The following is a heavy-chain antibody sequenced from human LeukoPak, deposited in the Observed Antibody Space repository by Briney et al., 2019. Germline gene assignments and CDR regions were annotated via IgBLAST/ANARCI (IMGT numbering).Heavy chain of an antibody. D-gene: IGHD3-22*01. CDR2: INPNSGGT. Sequence: GASVKVSCKASGYTFTGYYMHWVRQAPGQGLEWMGWINPNSGGTNYAQKFQGRVTITADKSTSTAYMELSSLRSEDTAVYYCASESYYYDSSGYYPSRFDYWGQGTLVTVSS. V-gene: IGHV1-2*02. J-gene: IGHJ4*02. CDR1: GYTFTGYY. CDR3: ASESYYYDSSGYYPSRFDY.